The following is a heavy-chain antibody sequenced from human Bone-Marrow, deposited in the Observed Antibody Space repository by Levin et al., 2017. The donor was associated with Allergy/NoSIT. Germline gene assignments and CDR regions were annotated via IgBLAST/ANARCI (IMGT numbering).Heavy chain of an antibody. V-gene: IGHV3-21*06. CDR3: ATLQYGDYGNDY. D-gene: IGHD4-17*01. CDR2: IQSSGYE. Sequence: GGSLRLSCAASGSTFSTYSMNWVRQAPGKGLEWVSAIQSSGYEYYADSVKGRFTTSRDNAKNSLYLQLDSLRAEDTAVYYCATLQYGDYGNDYWGQGTLVTVSS. CDR1: GSTFSTYS. J-gene: IGHJ4*02.